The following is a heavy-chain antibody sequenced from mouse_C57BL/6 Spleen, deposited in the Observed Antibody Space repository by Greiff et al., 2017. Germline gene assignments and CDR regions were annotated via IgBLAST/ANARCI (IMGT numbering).Heavy chain of an antibody. V-gene: IGHV1-55*01. CDR1: GYTFTSYW. D-gene: IGHD2-4*01. J-gene: IGHJ3*01. Sequence: QVQLKQPGAELVKPGASVKMSCKASGYTFTSYWITWVKQRPGQGLEWIGDIYPGSGSTNYNEKFKSKATLTVDTSSSTAYMQLSSLTSEDSAVYYCARNYDYTTAWFAYWGQGTLVTVSA. CDR3: ARNYDYTTAWFAY. CDR2: IYPGSGST.